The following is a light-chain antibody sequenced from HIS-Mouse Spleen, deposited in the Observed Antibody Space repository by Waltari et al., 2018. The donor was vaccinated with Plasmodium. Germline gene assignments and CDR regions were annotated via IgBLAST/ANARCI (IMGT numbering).Light chain of an antibody. CDR3: QQYNSYWT. CDR1: QSISSW. Sequence: DIQMTKSPSTLSASVGDSVTITCRASQSISSWLAWYQQKPGKAPKLLIYKASSLESGVPSRFSGSGSWTEFTLTISSLQPDDFATYYCQQYNSYWTFGQGTKVEIK. V-gene: IGKV1-5*03. CDR2: KAS. J-gene: IGKJ1*01.